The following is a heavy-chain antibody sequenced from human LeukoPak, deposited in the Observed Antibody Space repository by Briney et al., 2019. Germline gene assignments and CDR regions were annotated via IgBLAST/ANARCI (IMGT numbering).Heavy chain of an antibody. J-gene: IGHJ5*02. CDR1: GGSFSGYY. D-gene: IGHD6-13*01. CDR2: INHSGST. V-gene: IGHV4-34*01. Sequence: SETLSLTCAVYGGSFSGYYWSWIRQPPGKGLEWIGEINHSGSTNYNPSLKRRVTISVDTSKNQFSLKLSSVTAADTAVYYCAKYSSSWYMGWFDPWGQGTLVTVSS. CDR3: AKYSSSWYMGWFDP.